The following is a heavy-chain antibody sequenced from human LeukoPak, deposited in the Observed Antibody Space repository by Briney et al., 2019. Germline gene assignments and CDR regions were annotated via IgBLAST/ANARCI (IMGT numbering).Heavy chain of an antibody. CDR3: ARATVTTWGLVDY. CDR2: ISAYNGNT. V-gene: IGHV1-18*01. D-gene: IGHD4-17*01. Sequence: ALVNASCTPSRSTFTTSGISTVRRSPGHRLGWMSGISAYNGNTNYAQKLQGRVTMTTDTSTSTVYMELRSLRSDDTAVYYCARATVTTWGLVDYWGQGTLVTVSS. CDR1: RSTFTTSG. J-gene: IGHJ4*02.